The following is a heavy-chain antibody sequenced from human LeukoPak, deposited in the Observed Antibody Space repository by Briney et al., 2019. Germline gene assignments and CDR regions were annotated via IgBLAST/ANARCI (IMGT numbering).Heavy chain of an antibody. J-gene: IGHJ3*02. CDR2: INHSGST. CDR1: GGSFSGYY. CDR3: ARGGLYCSSTSCYIAFDI. Sequence: SETLSLTCAVYGGSFSGYYWSWIRQPPGKGLEWIGEINHSGSTNYNPSLKSRVTISVDTSKNQFSLKLSSVTAADTAVYYCARGGLYCSSTSCYIAFDIWGQGTMVTVSS. D-gene: IGHD2-2*02. V-gene: IGHV4-34*01.